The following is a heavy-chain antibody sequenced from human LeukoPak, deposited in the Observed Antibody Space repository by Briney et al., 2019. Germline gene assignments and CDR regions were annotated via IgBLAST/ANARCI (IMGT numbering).Heavy chain of an antibody. Sequence: SETLSLTCTVSGGSISSHYWNWIRQPPGKGLEWIGYIYYSGSTNYNPSLKSRVTISVDTSKNQFSLKLSSVTAADTAVYYCARGAVVPAATNYYYYYYMDVWGKGTTVTVSS. CDR1: GGSISSHY. V-gene: IGHV4-59*11. CDR2: IYYSGST. J-gene: IGHJ6*03. D-gene: IGHD2-2*01. CDR3: ARGAVVPAATNYYYYYYMDV.